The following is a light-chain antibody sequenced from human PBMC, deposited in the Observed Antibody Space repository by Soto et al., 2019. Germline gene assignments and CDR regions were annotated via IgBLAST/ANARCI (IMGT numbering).Light chain of an antibody. V-gene: IGLV2-8*01. CDR1: SSDVGGYNY. Sequence: QSVLTQPPSASGSPGQSVTISCTGASSDVGGYNYVSWYQQHPGKAPKLMIYEVSKRPSGVPDRFSGSKSGNTASLTVSGLQAEAEADYYCSSYTGSNNFGVFGTGTKVTAL. J-gene: IGLJ1*01. CDR3: SSYTGSNNFGV. CDR2: EVS.